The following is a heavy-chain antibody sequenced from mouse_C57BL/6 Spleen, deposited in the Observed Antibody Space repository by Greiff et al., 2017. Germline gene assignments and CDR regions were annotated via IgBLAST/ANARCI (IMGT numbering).Heavy chain of an antibody. J-gene: IGHJ4*01. CDR2: IDPSDSET. D-gene: IGHD3-3*01. CDR1: GYTFTSYW. CDR3: ARVGTGLKDYAMDY. V-gene: IGHV1-52*01. Sequence: QVQLQQSGAELVRPGSSVKLSCKASGYTFTSYWMHWVKQRPIQGLEWIGNIDPSDSETHYNQKFKDKATLTVDKSSSTAYMQLSSLTSEDSAVYYCARVGTGLKDYAMDYWGQGTSVTVSS.